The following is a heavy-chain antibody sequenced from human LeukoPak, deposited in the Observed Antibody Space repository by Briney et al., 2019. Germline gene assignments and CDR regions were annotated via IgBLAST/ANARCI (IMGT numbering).Heavy chain of an antibody. Sequence: GRSLRLSCAASGFTFDDYAMHWVRQAPGKGLEWVSGISWNSGSIGCADSVKGRFTISRDNAKNSLYLQMNSLRAEDTAVYYCARKNGLDCWGQGTLVTVSS. J-gene: IGHJ4*02. V-gene: IGHV3-9*01. CDR2: ISWNSGSI. CDR1: GFTFDDYA. CDR3: ARKNGLDC. D-gene: IGHD2-8*01.